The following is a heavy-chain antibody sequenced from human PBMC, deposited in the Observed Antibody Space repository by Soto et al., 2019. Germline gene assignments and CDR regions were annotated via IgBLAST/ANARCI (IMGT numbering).Heavy chain of an antibody. J-gene: IGHJ3*02. Sequence: ASVKVSCKASGYTFTSYAMHWVRQAPGQRLEWMGWINAGNGNTKYSQKFQGRVTITRDTSASTAYMELSSLRSEDTAVYYCARVIYYYGPGSYYGDAFDIWAQGTMVTVSS. CDR1: GYTFTSYA. CDR2: INAGNGNT. V-gene: IGHV1-3*01. D-gene: IGHD3-10*01. CDR3: ARVIYYYGPGSYYGDAFDI.